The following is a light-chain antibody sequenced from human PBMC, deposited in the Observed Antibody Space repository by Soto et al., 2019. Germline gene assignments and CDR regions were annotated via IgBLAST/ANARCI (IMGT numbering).Light chain of an antibody. CDR2: DVS. Sequence: QSALTQPASVSGSPGQSITISFTGTSSDVGGYNYVSWYQQHPGKAPKLMIYDVSNRPTGVSNRFSGSKSGNTASLTISGLQAEDEADYYCSSYTSSSTPYLFGTGTKLTVL. CDR3: SSYTSSSTPYL. V-gene: IGLV2-14*01. CDR1: SSDVGGYNY. J-gene: IGLJ1*01.